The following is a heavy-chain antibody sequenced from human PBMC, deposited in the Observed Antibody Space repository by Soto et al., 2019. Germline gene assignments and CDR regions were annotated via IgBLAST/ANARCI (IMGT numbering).Heavy chain of an antibody. CDR3: ARVSGIYYYGMDV. CDR1: GGSFSGYY. V-gene: IGHV4-34*01. CDR2: INHSGST. Sequence: QVQLQQWGAGLLKPSETLSLTCAVYGGSFSGYYWNWSRQPPGKGLEWIGEINHSGSTNYNPSLKSRVTISVDTSKNQFSLKLSSVTAADTAVYYCARVSGIYYYGMDVWGQGTTVTVSS. J-gene: IGHJ6*02. D-gene: IGHD3-10*01.